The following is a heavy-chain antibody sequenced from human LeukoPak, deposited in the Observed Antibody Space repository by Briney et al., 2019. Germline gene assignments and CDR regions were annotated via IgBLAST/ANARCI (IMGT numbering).Heavy chain of an antibody. CDR2: INHSGST. J-gene: IGHJ4*02. D-gene: IGHD5-12*01. CDR3: ARHVIVATSNFDY. Sequence: PSETLSLTCAVYGGSFSGYYWSWIRQPPGKGLEWIGEINHSGSTNYNPSLKSRVTISVDTSKNQFSLKLSSVTAADTAVYYCARHVIVATSNFDYWGQGTLVTVSS. V-gene: IGHV4-34*01. CDR1: GGSFSGYY.